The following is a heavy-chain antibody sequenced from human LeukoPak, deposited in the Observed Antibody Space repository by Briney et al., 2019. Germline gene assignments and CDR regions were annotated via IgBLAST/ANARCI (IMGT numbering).Heavy chain of an antibody. Sequence: PSETLSLTCTVSGGSISSSSYYWGWIRQPPGKGLEWIGSIYYSGSTNYNPSLKSRVTISVDTSKNQFSLKLSSVTAADTAVYYCARGLSYRITMIVVVMPGPFFDIWGQGTMVTVSS. J-gene: IGHJ3*02. V-gene: IGHV4-39*07. D-gene: IGHD3-22*01. CDR3: ARGLSYRITMIVVVMPGPFFDI. CDR2: IYYSGST. CDR1: GGSISSSSYY.